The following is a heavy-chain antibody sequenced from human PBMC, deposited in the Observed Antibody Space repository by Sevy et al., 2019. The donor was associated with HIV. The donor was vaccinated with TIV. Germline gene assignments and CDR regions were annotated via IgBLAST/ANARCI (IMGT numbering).Heavy chain of an antibody. CDR3: ARDSVLSPRLFDS. CDR1: GGSMTSYF. Sequence: SETLSLTCTVSGGSMTSYFWSWIRQPPGKGLEWIGYIYYTGTTNYNPSLKSRLTMSLDTSKNRFSLKLTAVTAADTAVYYCARDSVLSPRLFDSWGQGTLVTVSS. CDR2: IYYTGTT. D-gene: IGHD3-10*01. V-gene: IGHV4-59*01. J-gene: IGHJ4*02.